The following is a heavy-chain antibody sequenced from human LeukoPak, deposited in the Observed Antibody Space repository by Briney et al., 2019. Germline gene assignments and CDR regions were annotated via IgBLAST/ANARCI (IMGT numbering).Heavy chain of an antibody. D-gene: IGHD3-10*01. CDR1: GGSISSGDYY. J-gene: IGHJ5*02. CDR3: ARDGTTMVRGMNWFDP. CDR2: IYSSGST. V-gene: IGHV4-30-4*01. Sequence: PSETLSLTCTVSGGSISSGDYYWSWIRQPPGKGLEWIVYIYSSGSTYYNPSLKSRLTISVDTSKNQFSLKLSSVTAADTAVYYCARDGTTMVRGMNWFDPWGQGTLVTVSS.